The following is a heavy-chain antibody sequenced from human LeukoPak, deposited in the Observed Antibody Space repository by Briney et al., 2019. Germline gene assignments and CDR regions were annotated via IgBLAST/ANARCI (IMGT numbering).Heavy chain of an antibody. V-gene: IGHV3-21*01. Sequence: GGSLRLSCAASGFTFSSYSMNWVRQAPGKGLEWVSSISSSSSYIYYADSVKGRFTISRDNAKNSLYLQMNSLRAEDTAVYYCARGKAKYSGYEETFDYWGQGTLVSVSS. D-gene: IGHD5-12*01. CDR2: ISSSSSYI. CDR3: ARGKAKYSGYEETFDY. CDR1: GFTFSSYS. J-gene: IGHJ4*02.